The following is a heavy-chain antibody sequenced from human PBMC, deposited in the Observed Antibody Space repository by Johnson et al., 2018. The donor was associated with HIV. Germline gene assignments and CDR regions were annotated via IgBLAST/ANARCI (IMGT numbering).Heavy chain of an antibody. CDR2: ISYDGSNK. V-gene: IGHV3-30*04. CDR1: GFTFSSYA. D-gene: IGHD1-1*01. J-gene: IGHJ3*02. Sequence: QVQLVESGGGVVQPGRSLRLSCAASGFTFSSYAMHWVRQAPGKGLEWVAVISYDGSNKYYADSVKAPFTISRDNSKNTLYLQMNSLGTDDTAVYYCARGMGLQLGNAFDIWGQGTMVTVSS. CDR3: ARGMGLQLGNAFDI.